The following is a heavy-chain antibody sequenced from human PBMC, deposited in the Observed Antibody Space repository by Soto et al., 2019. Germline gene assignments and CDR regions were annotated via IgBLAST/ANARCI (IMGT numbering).Heavy chain of an antibody. CDR3: VRDGSSGWHFDS. Sequence: GGSLRLSCAASGFTFRSFTMNWVRQAPGKGLEWVSTISSNSAYIYYTDALRGRFTISRDNAKNSLHLQMNSLRAEDTAVYYCVRDGSSGWHFDSWGQGTLVTVSS. D-gene: IGHD6-19*01. CDR1: GFTFRSFT. V-gene: IGHV3-21*01. CDR2: ISSNSAYI. J-gene: IGHJ4*02.